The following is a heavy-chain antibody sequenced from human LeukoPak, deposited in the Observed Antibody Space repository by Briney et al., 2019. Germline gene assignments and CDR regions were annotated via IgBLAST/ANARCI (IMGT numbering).Heavy chain of an antibody. Sequence: ASVKVSCKASGCTFTGYYMHWVRQAPGQGLEWMGRINPNSGGTNYAQKFQGRVTMTRDTSISTAYMELSRLRSDDTAVYYCARVGRALGAFDIWGQGTMVTVSS. CDR2: INPNSGGT. CDR1: GCTFTGYY. J-gene: IGHJ3*02. D-gene: IGHD3-10*01. V-gene: IGHV1-2*06. CDR3: ARVGRALGAFDI.